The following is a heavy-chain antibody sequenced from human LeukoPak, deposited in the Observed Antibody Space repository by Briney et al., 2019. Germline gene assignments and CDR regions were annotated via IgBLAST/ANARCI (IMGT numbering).Heavy chain of an antibody. CDR3: ARQYCSGGSCYYYYYMDV. J-gene: IGHJ6*03. CDR1: GYSISSGYY. V-gene: IGHV4-38-2*01. D-gene: IGHD2-15*01. Sequence: SETLSLTCAVSGYSISSGYYWGWIRQPPGKGLGWFGVINHSGSTYYNPSLKSRVTISADPSKNQFSLKLSSVTAADTAVYYCARQYCSGGSCYYYYYMDVWGKGTTVTVSS. CDR2: INHSGST.